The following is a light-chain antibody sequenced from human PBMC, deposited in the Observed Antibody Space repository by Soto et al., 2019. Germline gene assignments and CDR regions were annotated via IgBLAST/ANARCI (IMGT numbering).Light chain of an antibody. CDR1: SSDVGGYNY. J-gene: IGLJ2*01. V-gene: IGLV2-14*03. CDR3: SSYTSSSTMV. Sequence: QSALTQPASVSGSPGQWITLSCTGTSSDVGGYNYVSWYQQHPGTAPKLLIYDVSNRPSGASKRFSGSKSGNTASLTISGLLAEDEADYYCSSYTSSSTMVFGGGTKLTVL. CDR2: DVS.